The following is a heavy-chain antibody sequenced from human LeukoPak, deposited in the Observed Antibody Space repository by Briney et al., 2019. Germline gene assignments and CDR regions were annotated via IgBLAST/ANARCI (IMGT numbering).Heavy chain of an antibody. CDR3: ARDRGPYYYYYMDV. CDR1: EFPFWNYW. CDR2: IRHDGSEK. Sequence: EGSLRLPCAASEFPFWNYWMSWVRQAPGKGLEWVANIRHDGSEKNYVDSVKGRFTISRDNAKDLPYLQLNSLRAEDTAVYYCARDRGPYYYYYMDVWGKGTTVTVSS. J-gene: IGHJ6*03. D-gene: IGHD3-10*01. V-gene: IGHV3-7*01.